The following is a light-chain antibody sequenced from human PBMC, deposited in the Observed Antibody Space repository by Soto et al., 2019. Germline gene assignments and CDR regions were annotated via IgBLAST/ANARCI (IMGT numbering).Light chain of an antibody. V-gene: IGKV3-20*01. CDR1: QTISSTF. J-gene: IGKJ4*01. CDR3: QQFGLSPT. Sequence: EIVLTQSPGTLSLSPGERATLSCRASQTISSTFLARYRQRPGQAPRLLIYGASSRATGIPDRFSGSGSGTDFTLTISRLEPEDFAVYYCQQFGLSPTFGGGTKVEIK. CDR2: GAS.